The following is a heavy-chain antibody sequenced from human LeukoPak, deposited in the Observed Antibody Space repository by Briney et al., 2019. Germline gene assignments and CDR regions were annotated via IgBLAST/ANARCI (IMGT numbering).Heavy chain of an antibody. CDR2: IYSSGSH. Sequence: SETLSLTCTVSGGSISIYYSSWVRQPPGKGMGWNGYIYSSGSHTSNPSLKRRVTISVDTSKNQFTLKLSSVTAATPAFYSCARWGWGDFANFDYWGQGTLVTVSS. D-gene: IGHD3-16*01. J-gene: IGHJ4*02. CDR1: GGSISIYY. CDR3: ARWGWGDFANFDY. V-gene: IGHV4-59*01.